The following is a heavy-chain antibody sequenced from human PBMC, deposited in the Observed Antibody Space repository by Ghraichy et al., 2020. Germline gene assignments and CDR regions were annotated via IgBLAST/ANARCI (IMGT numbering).Heavy chain of an antibody. Sequence: SETLSLTCTVSGGSISSSSYYWGWIRQPPGKGLEWIGSIYYSGSTYYNPSLKSRVTISVDTSKNQFSLKLSSVTAADTAVYYCAGSYSGWYNWFDPWGQGTLVTVSS. D-gene: IGHD6-19*01. V-gene: IGHV4-39*01. CDR2: IYYSGST. CDR3: AGSYSGWYNWFDP. CDR1: GGSISSSSYY. J-gene: IGHJ5*02.